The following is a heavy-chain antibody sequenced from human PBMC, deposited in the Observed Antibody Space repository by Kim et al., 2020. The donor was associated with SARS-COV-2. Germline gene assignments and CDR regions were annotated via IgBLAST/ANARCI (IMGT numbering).Heavy chain of an antibody. D-gene: IGHD3-9*01. Sequence: SETLSLTCTVSGGSISRSSNYWGWIRQPPGKGLEWIGSVYNSENTHYNPSLTSRVSISLDTSKNQFSLQLSSVTAADTAVYYCARDYDILTCQGTQKFDPWGQGILVTVSS. J-gene: IGHJ5*02. CDR1: GGSISRSSNY. V-gene: IGHV4-39*07. CDR2: VYNSENT. CDR3: ARDYDILTCQGTQKFDP.